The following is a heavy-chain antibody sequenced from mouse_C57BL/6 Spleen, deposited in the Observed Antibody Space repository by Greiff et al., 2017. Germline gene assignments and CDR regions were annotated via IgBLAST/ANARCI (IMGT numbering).Heavy chain of an antibody. D-gene: IGHD1-1*01. CDR3: ARGAYYYGSSWNYFDY. V-gene: IGHV1-9*01. CDR1: GYTFTGYW. J-gene: IGHJ2*01. Sequence: VQLKESGAELMKPGASVKLSCKATGYTFTGYWIEWVKQRPGHGLEWIGEILPGSGSTNYNEKFKGKATFTADTSSNTAYMQLSSLTTEDSAIYYCARGAYYYGSSWNYFDYWGQGTTLTVSS. CDR2: ILPGSGST.